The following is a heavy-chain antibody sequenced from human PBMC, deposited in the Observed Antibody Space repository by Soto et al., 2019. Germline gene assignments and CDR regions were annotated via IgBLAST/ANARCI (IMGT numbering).Heavy chain of an antibody. Sequence: QVQLVQSGAEVKKPGSSVKVSCKASGGTFSSYAISWVRQAPGQGLEWMGGIIPIFGTANYAQKFQGRVMITADESTSTAYMELSSLRSEDTAVYYCARVGAIAAAGTIQDWFDPWGQGTLVTVSS. CDR3: ARVGAIAAAGTIQDWFDP. CDR2: IIPIFGTA. V-gene: IGHV1-69*01. D-gene: IGHD6-13*01. J-gene: IGHJ5*02. CDR1: GGTFSSYA.